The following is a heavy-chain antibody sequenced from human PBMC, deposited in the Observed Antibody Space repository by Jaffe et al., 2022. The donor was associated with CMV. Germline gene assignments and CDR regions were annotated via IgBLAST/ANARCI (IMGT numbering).Heavy chain of an antibody. CDR2: ISSSSSTI. CDR3: ARAPDSSGYYYPGEYFQH. V-gene: IGHV3-48*02. D-gene: IGHD3-22*01. J-gene: IGHJ1*01. Sequence: EVQLVESGGGLVQPGGSLRLSCAASGFTFSSYSMNWVRQAPGKGLEWVSYISSSSSTIYYADSVKGRFTISRDNAKNSLYLQMNSLRDEDTAVYYCARAPDSSGYYYPGEYFQHWGQGTLVTVSS. CDR1: GFTFSSYS.